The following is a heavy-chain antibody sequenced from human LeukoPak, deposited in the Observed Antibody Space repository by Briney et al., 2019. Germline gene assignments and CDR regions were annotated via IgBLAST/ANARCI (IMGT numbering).Heavy chain of an antibody. Sequence: PGGSLRLSCEASGFTFSWYLMHWVRQAPGKGLVWVSRINTDGSITSYADSVRGRFTISRDNAKNTLYLQMNSLRAEDTAVYYCARAPNGGFDYWGQGTLVTVSS. J-gene: IGHJ4*02. CDR2: INTDGSIT. V-gene: IGHV3-74*01. D-gene: IGHD1-1*01. CDR3: ARAPNGGFDY. CDR1: GFTFSWYL.